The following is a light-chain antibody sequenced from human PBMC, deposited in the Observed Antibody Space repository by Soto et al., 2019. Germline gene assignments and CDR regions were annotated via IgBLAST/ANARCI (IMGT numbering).Light chain of an antibody. CDR2: DVS. CDR1: SSDVGGYNY. J-gene: IGLJ2*01. Sequence: QSALTQPASVSGSPGQSITISCTGTSSDVGGYNYVSWYQQHPGKAPKLMIYDVSYRPSGVSNRFSGSKSGNTASLTISGLQAEDEADYYCTSYTSSSPLEVFGGGTKLTVL. CDR3: TSYTSSSPLEV. V-gene: IGLV2-14*01.